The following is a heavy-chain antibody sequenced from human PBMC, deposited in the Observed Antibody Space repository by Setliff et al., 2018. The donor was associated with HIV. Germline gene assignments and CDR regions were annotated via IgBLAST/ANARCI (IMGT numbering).Heavy chain of an antibody. J-gene: IGHJ4*02. CDR3: VRDDYGYNGKGFGY. V-gene: IGHV4-30-4*08. CDR2: ITYSGSA. CDR1: GGSIGSDDYY. Sequence: SETLSLTCTVSGGSIGSDDYYWNWIRQPPGKGLEWIGYITYSGSAYYNPSLKSRVTISIDTSNNQISLRLSSVTAADTATYYCVRDDYGYNGKGFGYWGPGTRVTVS. D-gene: IGHD4-17*01.